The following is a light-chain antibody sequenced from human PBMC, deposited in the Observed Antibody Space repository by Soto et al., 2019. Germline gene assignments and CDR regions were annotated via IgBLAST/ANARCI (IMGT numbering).Light chain of an antibody. Sequence: QPVLTQPPSASGTPGERVTISCSGSSSNIGSNYVYWYQHLPGTAPKLLIYRNSQRPSGVPDRFSGSKSGTSASLTISGLRSEDEADYYCATWDGNLSGVFGGGTKLTVL. V-gene: IGLV1-47*01. CDR1: SSNIGSNY. CDR2: RNS. J-gene: IGLJ2*01. CDR3: ATWDGNLSGV.